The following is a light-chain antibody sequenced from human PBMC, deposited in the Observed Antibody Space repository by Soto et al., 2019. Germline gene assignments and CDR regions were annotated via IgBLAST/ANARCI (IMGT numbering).Light chain of an antibody. CDR1: QSVSSN. CDR3: QQYNNWPRT. J-gene: IGKJ1*01. Sequence: ERVMTQSPATLSVSPGERATLSCRASQSVSSNLAWYQQKPGQAPRLFIYGASTRATGIPARFSGSGSGTEFTLTISSLQSEDFAVYYCQQYNNWPRTFGQGTKVDI. CDR2: GAS. V-gene: IGKV3-15*01.